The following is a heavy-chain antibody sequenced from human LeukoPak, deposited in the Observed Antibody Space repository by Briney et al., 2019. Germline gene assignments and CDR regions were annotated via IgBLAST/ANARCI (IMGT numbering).Heavy chain of an antibody. D-gene: IGHD1-26*01. CDR1: GFTFSSYG. V-gene: IGHV3-30*03. CDR3: ATRGEGATFDY. J-gene: IGHJ4*02. CDR2: ISYDGSNK. Sequence: GGSLRLSCAASGFTFSSYGMHWVRQAPGKGLEWVAVISYDGSNKYYADSVKGRFTISRDNSKNTLYLQMNSLRAEDTAVYYCATRGEGATFDYWGQGTLVTVSS.